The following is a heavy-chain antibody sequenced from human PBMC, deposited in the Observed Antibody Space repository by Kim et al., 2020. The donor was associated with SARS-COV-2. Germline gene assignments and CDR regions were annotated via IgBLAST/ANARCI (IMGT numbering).Heavy chain of an antibody. CDR1: GFTFGDYA. CDR2: ISWNSGSI. Sequence: GGSLRLSCAASGFTFGDYAMHWVRQAPGKGLEWVSGISWNSGSIGYADSVKGRFTISRDNAKNSLYLQMNSLRAEDTALYYCAKDRQDYGGGGYFQHWGQGTLVTVSS. J-gene: IGHJ1*01. V-gene: IGHV3-9*01. CDR3: AKDRQDYGGGGYFQH. D-gene: IGHD4-17*01.